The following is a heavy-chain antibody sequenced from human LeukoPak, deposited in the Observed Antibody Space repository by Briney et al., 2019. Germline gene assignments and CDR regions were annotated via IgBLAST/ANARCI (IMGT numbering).Heavy chain of an antibody. J-gene: IGHJ3*02. V-gene: IGHV4-4*07. D-gene: IGHD2/OR15-2a*01. CDR3: ARDFLDAFDI. Sequence: SEALSLPCSVSGASISSHQWSWIRQPAGKGLEWIGGMYSSGSTYYNPPLKSRVSLLVDTFKAQFSLKLSSVTAADTAVYYCARDFLDAFDIWGPGTMVTVSS. CDR2: MYSSGST. CDR1: GASISSHQ.